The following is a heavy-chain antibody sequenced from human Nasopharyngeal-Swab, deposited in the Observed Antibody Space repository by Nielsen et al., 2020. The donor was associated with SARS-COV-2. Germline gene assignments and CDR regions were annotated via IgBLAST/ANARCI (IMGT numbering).Heavy chain of an antibody. J-gene: IGHJ4*02. CDR1: GFSLSTSGVG. CDR2: IYWDDDK. Sequence: FGPTLVKPTQTLTLTCTFSGFSLSTSGVGVGWIRQPPGKALEWLALIYWDDDKRYSPSLKSRLTITKDTSKNQVVLTMTNMDPVDTATYYCAHRSVAVAGPYFDYWGQGTLVTVSS. D-gene: IGHD6-19*01. V-gene: IGHV2-5*02. CDR3: AHRSVAVAGPYFDY.